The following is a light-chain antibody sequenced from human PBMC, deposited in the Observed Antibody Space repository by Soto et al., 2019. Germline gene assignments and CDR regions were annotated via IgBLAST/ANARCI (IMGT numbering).Light chain of an antibody. CDR2: DVS. V-gene: IGKV1-16*01. J-gene: IGKJ2*01. CDR1: QDISIH. CDR3: QQYNGYPYT. Sequence: DIQMTQSPSSLSASVGARVTITCRASQDISIHLAWFQQKPERAPQSLVYDVSTLQGGVPSRFSGSGSGTHFFLTITSLEPEDLATYYCQQYNGYPYTFGQGTKLEI.